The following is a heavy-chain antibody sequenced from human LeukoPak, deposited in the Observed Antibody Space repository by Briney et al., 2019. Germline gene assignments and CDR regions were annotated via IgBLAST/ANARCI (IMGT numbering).Heavy chain of an antibody. V-gene: IGHV4-59*12. D-gene: IGHD3-3*01. CDR2: ILYSGNT. CDR3: ARNPITIFGVVPYFQH. Sequence: SETLSLTCTVSGGSISGYYWSWIRQPPGKGLEWVGYILYSGNTNYDPSLKSRVTISLDTSKNQFSLKLSSVTAADTAVYYCARNPITIFGVVPYFQHWGQGTLVTVSS. CDR1: GGSISGYY. J-gene: IGHJ1*01.